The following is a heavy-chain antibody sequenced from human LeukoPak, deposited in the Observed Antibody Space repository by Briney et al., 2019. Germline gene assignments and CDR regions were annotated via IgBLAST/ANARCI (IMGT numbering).Heavy chain of an antibody. Sequence: ASVKVSCKASGYSFTDHSMHWVRQAPGQGLEWMGWITPNSGGTNYAQKFQGRVTMTRDPSISTAYMELSRLRSDDTAVYYCARDFAGTTSRYNCYAMDVWGQGTTVTVS. V-gene: IGHV1-2*02. CDR2: ITPNSGGT. CDR3: ARDFAGTTSRYNCYAMDV. D-gene: IGHD1-7*01. J-gene: IGHJ6*02. CDR1: GYSFTDHS.